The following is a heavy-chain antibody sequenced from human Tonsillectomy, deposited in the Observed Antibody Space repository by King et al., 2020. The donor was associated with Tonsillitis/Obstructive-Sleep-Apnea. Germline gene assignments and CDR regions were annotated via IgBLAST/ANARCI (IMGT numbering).Heavy chain of an antibody. J-gene: IGHJ4*02. V-gene: IGHV1-18*01. Sequence: QLVQSGAEVKKPGASVKVSCKASGYTFTSYGISWVRQAPGQGLEWMGWISAYNGDTNYPQNLQGRITMTTDTSTSTAYLDLRSLRSDDTALYYCARDSMSHYFDSSTYYTFAYWGQGPLVTVSS. D-gene: IGHD3-22*01. CDR3: ARDSMSHYFDSSTYYTFAY. CDR1: GYTFTSYG. CDR2: ISAYNGDT.